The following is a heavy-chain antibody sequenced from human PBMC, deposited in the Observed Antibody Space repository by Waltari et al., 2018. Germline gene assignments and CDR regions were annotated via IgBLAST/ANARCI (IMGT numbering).Heavy chain of an antibody. J-gene: IGHJ4*02. Sequence: QVQLVVSGGGVVQPGRSLRLSCAASGFSFSSYGMHWVRQAPGKGLEWVAVIMNDGSNIYYADSVKGRFTISRDNFKNTLELQMNSLRVEDTAVYYCVRSQYSSGHLYFDYWGQGTLVTVSS. CDR1: GFSFSSYG. V-gene: IGHV3-33*01. CDR2: IMNDGSNI. CDR3: VRSQYSSGHLYFDY. D-gene: IGHD3-22*01.